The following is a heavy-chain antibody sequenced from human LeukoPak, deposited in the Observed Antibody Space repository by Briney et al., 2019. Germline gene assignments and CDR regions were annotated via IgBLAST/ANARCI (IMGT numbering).Heavy chain of an antibody. V-gene: IGHV3-7*03. CDR1: GFNFSIYW. CDR2: IKQDGSEK. J-gene: IGHJ4*02. CDR3: ARGGGGSDY. Sequence: AGGSLRLSCAVSGFNFSIYWMSWVRQAPGKGLEWVANIKQDGSEKYYVDSVKGRFTISRDNAKNSLYLQMNSLRAEDTAVYHRARGGGGSDYWGQGTLVTVSS.